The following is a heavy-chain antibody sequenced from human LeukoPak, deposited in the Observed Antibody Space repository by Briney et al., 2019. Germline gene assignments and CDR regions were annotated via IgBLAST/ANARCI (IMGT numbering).Heavy chain of an antibody. D-gene: IGHD3-10*01. Sequence: GGSLRLSCAASGFTFSSYWMHWVRQAPGKGLEWVSAISGSGGSTYYADSAKGRFTISRDSSKNTLNLQMNSLRAKDTAVYYCAMDPGSGVRGWFDPWGQGTLVTVSS. V-gene: IGHV3-23*01. CDR2: ISGSGGST. CDR3: AMDPGSGVRGWFDP. J-gene: IGHJ5*02. CDR1: GFTFSSYW.